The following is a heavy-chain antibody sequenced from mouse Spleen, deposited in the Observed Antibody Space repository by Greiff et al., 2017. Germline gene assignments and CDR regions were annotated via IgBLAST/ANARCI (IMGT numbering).Heavy chain of an antibody. J-gene: IGHJ4*01. CDR3: ARNWDDYAMDY. D-gene: IGHD4-1*01. V-gene: IGHV2-2*01. CDR1: GFSLTSYG. CDR2: IWSGGST. Sequence: VHLVESGPGLVQPSQSLSITCTASGFSLTSYGVHWVRQSPGKGLEWLGVIWSGGSTDYNAAFISRLSISKDNSKSQVFFTMNSLQADDTAIYYCARNWDDYAMDYWGQGTSVTGSS.